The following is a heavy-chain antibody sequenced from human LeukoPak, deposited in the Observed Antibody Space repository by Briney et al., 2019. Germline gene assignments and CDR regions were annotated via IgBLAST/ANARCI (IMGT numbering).Heavy chain of an antibody. Sequence: PGRSPRLSCAASGFTPSSYPMLWVRHAPPQGLEYVSSISTNGRTTQNANPVKGRFTICRDNSKDTLYIQMGSLRAEDMAVYYCARGGAYGSGSYYNINFWGQGTLVTVSS. D-gene: IGHD3-10*01. CDR2: ISTNGRTT. CDR3: ARGGAYGSGSYYNINF. CDR1: GFTPSSYP. J-gene: IGHJ4*02. V-gene: IGHV3-64*01.